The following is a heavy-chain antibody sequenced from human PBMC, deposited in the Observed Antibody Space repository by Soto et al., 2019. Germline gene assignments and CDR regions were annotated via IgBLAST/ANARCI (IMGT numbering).Heavy chain of an antibody. CDR1: GGSISSYY. CDR2: IYYSGST. CDR3: ARVPPMFRGVIFDY. J-gene: IGHJ4*02. D-gene: IGHD3-10*01. V-gene: IGHV4-59*01. Sequence: SETLSLTCTVSGGSISSYYWSWIRQPPGKGLEWIGYIYYSGSTNYNPSLKSRVTISVDTSKNQFSLKLSSVTAADTAEYYCARVPPMFRGVIFDYRGQETLVTVSS.